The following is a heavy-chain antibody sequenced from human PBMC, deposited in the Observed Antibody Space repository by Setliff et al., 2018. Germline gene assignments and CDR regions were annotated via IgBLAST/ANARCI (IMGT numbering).Heavy chain of an antibody. CDR1: GYTFTKNA. J-gene: IGHJ5*02. D-gene: IGHD5-18*01. V-gene: IGHV1-3*04. CDR3: ARGSRPLWGA. CDR2: INTDNGST. Sequence: ASVKVSCKASGYTFTKNAIHWLRQAPGQRPEWMGWINTDNGSTRYSQNFQDRVTITRDTSATTAFVELSSLRSDDTAVYFCARGSRPLWGAWGQGTLVTAPQ.